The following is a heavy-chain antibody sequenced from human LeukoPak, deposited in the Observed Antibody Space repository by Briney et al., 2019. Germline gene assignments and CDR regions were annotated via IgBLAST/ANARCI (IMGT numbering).Heavy chain of an antibody. D-gene: IGHD2-21*01. CDR1: GYTFTGYH. J-gene: IGHJ5*02. CDR3: AREPSGYCGDDGCQDWFDP. Sequence: ASVKVSCKASGYTFTGYHMHWVRQAPGQGLEWMGRINPNSGDTNYAQKFQGRVTMTRDTSISTAYMELSRLRSDDTAVYYCAREPSGYCGDDGCQDWFDPWGQGTLVTVSS. CDR2: INPNSGDT. V-gene: IGHV1-2*06.